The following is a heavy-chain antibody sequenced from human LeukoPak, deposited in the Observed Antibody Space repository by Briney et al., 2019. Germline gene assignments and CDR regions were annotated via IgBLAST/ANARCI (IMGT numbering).Heavy chain of an antibody. Sequence: ASVKVSCKASGGTFSSYAISWVRQAPGQGLEWMGIINPSDGSTSYAQKFQGRVTMTRDTSTSTVYMELSSLRSEGTAVYYCARKFDGYRLDYWGQGTLVTGSS. CDR3: ARKFDGYRLDY. V-gene: IGHV1-46*01. D-gene: IGHD5-24*01. CDR2: INPSDGST. CDR1: GGTFSSYA. J-gene: IGHJ4*02.